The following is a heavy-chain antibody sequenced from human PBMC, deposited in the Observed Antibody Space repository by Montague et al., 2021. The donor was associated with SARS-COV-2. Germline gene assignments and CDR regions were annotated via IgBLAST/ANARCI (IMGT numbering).Heavy chain of an antibody. Sequence: SETLSLTCSISGGSINSFHWNWIRQSPGKGLEWIGYVYYTGGTNYNPSLKSRATISVDTSKNQFSLTVGSVTAADTAVYYCARAGGGSSYNYYGLDVWGQGTTVTVSS. V-gene: IGHV4-59*01. CDR1: GGSINSFH. CDR3: ARAGGGSSYNYYGLDV. D-gene: IGHD2-15*01. CDR2: VYYTGGT. J-gene: IGHJ6*02.